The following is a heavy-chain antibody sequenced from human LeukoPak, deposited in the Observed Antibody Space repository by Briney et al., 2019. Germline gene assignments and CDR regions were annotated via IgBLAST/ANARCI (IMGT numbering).Heavy chain of an antibody. J-gene: IGHJ3*02. CDR3: ANEGSSLVIHAFDI. V-gene: IGHV3-30*02. CDR2: IRYDGSNK. D-gene: IGHD2-21*01. CDR1: GFTFSSYG. Sequence: GGSLRLSCAASGFTFSSYGMHWVRQAPGKGLEWVAFIRYDGSNKYYADSVKGRFTISRDNSKNTVYLQMNSLRTDDTALYYCANEGSSLVIHAFDIWGQGTVVTVSS.